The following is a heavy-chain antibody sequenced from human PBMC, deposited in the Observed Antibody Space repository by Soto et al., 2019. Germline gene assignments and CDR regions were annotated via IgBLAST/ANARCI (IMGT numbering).Heavy chain of an antibody. J-gene: IGHJ6*02. CDR3: AREQYSSMYGYYYGMDV. CDR2: INAGNGNT. V-gene: IGHV1-3*01. Sequence: ASVKVSCKASGYTFTSYAMHWVRQAPGQRLEWMGWINAGNGNTKYSQKFQGRVTITRDTSASTAYMELSSLRSEDTAVYYCAREQYSSMYGYYYGMDVWGQGTTVTVSS. CDR1: GYTFTSYA. D-gene: IGHD6-13*01.